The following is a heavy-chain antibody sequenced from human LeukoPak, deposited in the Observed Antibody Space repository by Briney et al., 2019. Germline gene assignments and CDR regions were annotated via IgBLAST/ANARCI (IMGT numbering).Heavy chain of an antibody. Sequence: PGGSLRLSCAASGFNFYSSVMSWVRQAPGQGLEWVSAITESGGNTYYADSMKGRFTISRDNSKNTLCLQMNSLRAEDTAVYYCAKLLWFGGYFFDYWGPGSLVTVSS. CDR1: GFNFYSSV. D-gene: IGHD3-10*01. V-gene: IGHV3-23*01. CDR2: ITESGGNT. J-gene: IGHJ4*02. CDR3: AKLLWFGGYFFDY.